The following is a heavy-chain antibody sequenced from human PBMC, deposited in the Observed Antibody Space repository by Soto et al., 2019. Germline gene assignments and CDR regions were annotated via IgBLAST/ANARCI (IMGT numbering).Heavy chain of an antibody. CDR3: ARDTTDIVVVPAAMGIYYYYYYMDV. V-gene: IGHV3-33*01. Sequence: GGSLRLSCAASGFTFSSYGMHWVRQAPGKGLEWVAVIWYDGSNKYYADSVKGRFTISRDNSKNTLYLQMNSLRAEDTAVYYCARDTTDIVVVPAAMGIYYYYYYMDVWGKGTTVTVSS. CDR1: GFTFSSYG. CDR2: IWYDGSNK. D-gene: IGHD2-2*01. J-gene: IGHJ6*03.